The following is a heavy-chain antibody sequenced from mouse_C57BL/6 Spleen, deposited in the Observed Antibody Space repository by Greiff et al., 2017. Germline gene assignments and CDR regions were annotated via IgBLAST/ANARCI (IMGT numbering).Heavy chain of an antibody. CDR1: GYAFSSSW. CDR3: ARRDGSSSYAMDY. CDR2: IYPGDGDT. V-gene: IGHV1-82*01. D-gene: IGHD1-1*01. J-gene: IGHJ4*01. Sequence: QVQLKQSGPELVKPGASVKISCKASGYAFSSSWMNWVKQRPGKGLEWIGRIYPGDGDTNYNGKFKGKATLTADKSSSTAYMQLSSLTSEDSAVYYCARRDGSSSYAMDYWGQGPSVTVSS.